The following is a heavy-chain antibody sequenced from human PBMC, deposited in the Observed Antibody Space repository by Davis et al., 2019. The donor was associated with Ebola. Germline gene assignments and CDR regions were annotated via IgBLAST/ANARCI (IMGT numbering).Heavy chain of an antibody. Sequence: SETLSLTCTVSGGSISSGDYYWSWIRQPPGKGLEWIGYIYYSGSTYYNPSLKSRVTISVDTSKNQFSLKLSSVTAADTAVYYCARSGGHYYDSSGYYSEYYFDYWGQGTLVTVSS. CDR1: GGSISSGDYY. J-gene: IGHJ4*02. CDR3: ARSGGHYYDSSGYYSEYYFDY. V-gene: IGHV4-30-4*02. D-gene: IGHD3-22*01. CDR2: IYYSGST.